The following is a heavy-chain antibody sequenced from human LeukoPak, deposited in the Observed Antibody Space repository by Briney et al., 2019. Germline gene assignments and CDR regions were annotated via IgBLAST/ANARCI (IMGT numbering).Heavy chain of an antibody. Sequence: ASVKVSCKASGYTLTELSMHWVRQAPGKGLEWMGGFDPEDGETIYAQKFQGRVTMTEDTSTDTAYMELSSLRSEDTAVYYCATPISGGYYFDYWGQGTLVTVSS. V-gene: IGHV1-24*01. CDR2: FDPEDGET. CDR1: GYTLTELS. D-gene: IGHD2-15*01. J-gene: IGHJ4*02. CDR3: ATPISGGYYFDY.